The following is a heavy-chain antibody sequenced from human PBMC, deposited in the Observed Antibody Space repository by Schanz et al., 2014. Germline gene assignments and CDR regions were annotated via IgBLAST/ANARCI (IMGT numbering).Heavy chain of an antibody. Sequence: VQLEQSGAEVKKPGSSVKVSCKASGGTFSSFGINWVRQAPGQGLEWMGRIIPSLGLAKYEQKFQGRVTITADNSTFTAYMDVSSLRSEDTAVYYCARGYGDSPTDFWGQGTLVTVSS. V-gene: IGHV1-69*04. CDR2: IIPSLGLA. J-gene: IGHJ4*02. D-gene: IGHD4-17*01. CDR3: ARGYGDSPTDF. CDR1: GGTFSSFG.